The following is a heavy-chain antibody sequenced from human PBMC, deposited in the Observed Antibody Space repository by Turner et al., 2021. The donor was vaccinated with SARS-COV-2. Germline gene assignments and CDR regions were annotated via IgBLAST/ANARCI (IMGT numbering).Heavy chain of an antibody. J-gene: IGHJ6*02. Sequence: QLQLQESGPGLVKPSETLSLTFTVSGGSISSSSYNWGWIRQPPGKGLEWIGSIYYSGSTYYNPSIKSRVTISVDTSKNQFSVKLSSVTAADTAVYYCAIAPNYDYGMDVWGQGTTVTVSS. CDR2: IYYSGST. CDR1: GGSISSSSYN. V-gene: IGHV4-39*01. CDR3: AIAPNYDYGMDV.